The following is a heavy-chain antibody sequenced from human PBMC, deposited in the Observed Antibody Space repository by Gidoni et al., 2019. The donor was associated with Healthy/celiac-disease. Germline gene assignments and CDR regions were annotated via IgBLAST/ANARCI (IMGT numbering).Heavy chain of an antibody. CDR1: GGSISSYY. CDR3: VGGPESSPRVGVVWYLDY. D-gene: IGHD3-3*01. Sequence: QVQLQESGPGLVKPSETLSLTCTVSGGSISSYYWSWIRQPPGKGLEWIGYIYYSGSTNYNPSLKSRVTISVDTSKNQFSLKLSSVTAADTAVYYCVGGPESSPRVGVVWYLDYWGQGTLVTVSS. CDR2: IYYSGST. V-gene: IGHV4-59*01. J-gene: IGHJ4*02.